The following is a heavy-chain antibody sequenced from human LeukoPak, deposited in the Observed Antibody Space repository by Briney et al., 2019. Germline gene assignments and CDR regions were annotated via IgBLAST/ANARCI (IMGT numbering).Heavy chain of an antibody. D-gene: IGHD1-26*01. CDR2: ISSDGSST. J-gene: IGHJ4*02. CDR1: GFTFSSYW. V-gene: IGHV3-74*01. CDR3: ARGGPYSASDY. Sequence: PGGSLRLSCAASGFTFSSYWMHWVRQAPGKGLVLVSRISSDGSSTSYADSVKGRFTISRDNAKNTLHLQMNSLRAEDTAVYYCARGGPYSASDYWGQGTLVTVSS.